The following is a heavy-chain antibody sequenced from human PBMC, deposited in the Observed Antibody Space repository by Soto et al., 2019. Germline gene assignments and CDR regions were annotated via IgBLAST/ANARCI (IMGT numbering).Heavy chain of an antibody. J-gene: IGHJ6*02. Sequence: ASVKVSCKASGYTFTSYAMHWVRQAPGQRLEWMGWINAGNGNTKYSQKFQGRLTITRDTSATTAYMELSSLRSEDTAVFYCARANTSPWMTTILDYYYGLDVWGQGTTVTVSS. CDR1: GYTFTSYA. CDR3: ARANTSPWMTTILDYYYGLDV. CDR2: INAGNGNT. V-gene: IGHV1-3*01. D-gene: IGHD4-4*01.